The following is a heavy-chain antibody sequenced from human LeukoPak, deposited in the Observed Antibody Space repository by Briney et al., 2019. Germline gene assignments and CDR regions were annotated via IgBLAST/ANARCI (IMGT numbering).Heavy chain of an antibody. V-gene: IGHV5-51*01. J-gene: IGHJ6*02. CDR2: IYPGDSDT. Sequence: GESLKISCKGAGYSFTSYWIGWVRQMPGKGLEWMGIIYPGDSDTRYSPSFQGQVTISADKSISTAYLQWNSLNASDTAMYYCARGGRIAAAGTGDYYYGVDVWGQGTTVTVSS. CDR3: ARGGRIAAAGTGDYYYGVDV. CDR1: GYSFTSYW. D-gene: IGHD6-13*01.